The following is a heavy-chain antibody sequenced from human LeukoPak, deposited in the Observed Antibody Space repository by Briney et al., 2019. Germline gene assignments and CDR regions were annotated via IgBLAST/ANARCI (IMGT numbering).Heavy chain of an antibody. CDR1: GFTFNSYG. CDR3: AKDQFKPSGISMLRGVRGYYYNMDV. J-gene: IGHJ6*03. Sequence: TGGSLRLSCAASGFTFNSYGMHWVRQAPGKGLEWVAFIRFDGSYKDYADSVKGRFTISRDKSKNTLYLQMNSLRAEDTAVYFCAKDQFKPSGISMLRGVRGYYYNMDVWGKGTTVTISS. CDR2: IRFDGSYK. D-gene: IGHD3-10*01. V-gene: IGHV3-30*02.